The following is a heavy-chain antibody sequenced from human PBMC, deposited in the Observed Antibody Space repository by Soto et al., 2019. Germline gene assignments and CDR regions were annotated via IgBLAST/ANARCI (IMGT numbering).Heavy chain of an antibody. D-gene: IGHD4-17*01. Sequence: QVQLVESGGGVVQPGRSLRLSCAASGFTFSSYGMHWVRQAPGKGLEWVAVISYDGSNKYYADSVKGRFTISRDNSKNTLYRQMNSLRAEDTAVYYCAKTMGADYGETGDYFDYWGQGTLVTVSS. CDR3: AKTMGADYGETGDYFDY. V-gene: IGHV3-30*18. CDR1: GFTFSSYG. J-gene: IGHJ4*02. CDR2: ISYDGSNK.